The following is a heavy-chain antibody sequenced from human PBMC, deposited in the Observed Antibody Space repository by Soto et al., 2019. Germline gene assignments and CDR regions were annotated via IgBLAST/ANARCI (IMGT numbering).Heavy chain of an antibody. CDR1: GGSVNTAPYH. CDR2: IYYTGST. Sequence: LSLTCTVSGGSVNTAPYHWSWIRQSPRNGLEWIGNIYYTGSTNYNPSFESRVAISLDTSNNQFSLRLTSLTAADTAVYFCARDHHSYYDTSGYYPYFDFWGQGALVTVSS. V-gene: IGHV4-61*01. D-gene: IGHD3-22*01. CDR3: ARDHHSYYDTSGYYPYFDF. J-gene: IGHJ4*02.